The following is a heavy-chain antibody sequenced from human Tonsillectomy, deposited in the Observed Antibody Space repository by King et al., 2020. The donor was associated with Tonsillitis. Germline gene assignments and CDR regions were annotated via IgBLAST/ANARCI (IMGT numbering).Heavy chain of an antibody. CDR2: ISGSGGST. J-gene: IGHJ5*02. D-gene: IGHD3-22*01. V-gene: IGHV3-23*04. CDR1: GFTFSSYA. CDR3: ANNEPFPIYYYDSSGYL. Sequence: VQLVESGGGLVQPGGSLRLSCAASGFTFSSYAMSWVRQAPGKGLEWVSAISGSGGSTYYADSVKGRFTISRDNSKNTLYLQMNSLRAEDTAVYYCANNEPFPIYYYDSSGYLWGQGTLVTVSS.